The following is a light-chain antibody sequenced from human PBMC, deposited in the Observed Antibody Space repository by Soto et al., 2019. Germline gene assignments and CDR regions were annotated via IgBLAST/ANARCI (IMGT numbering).Light chain of an antibody. J-gene: IGKJ2*01. Sequence: EIVLTQSPGTLSLSPGDRATLSCRASQSISSAYLAWYQQKPGQAPTLLIFAASKRVPGIPQRFSGSGSGTDFTLTINRLEPEDSAVYYCQQYSTSPPVAFGQGTKLKIK. CDR1: QSISSAY. CDR2: AAS. V-gene: IGKV3-20*01. CDR3: QQYSTSPPVA.